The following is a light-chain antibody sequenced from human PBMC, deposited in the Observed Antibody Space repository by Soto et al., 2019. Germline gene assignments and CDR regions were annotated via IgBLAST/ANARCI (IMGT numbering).Light chain of an antibody. J-gene: IGKJ1*01. V-gene: IGKV3-11*01. CDR1: QSVSSY. Sequence: EIVLTQSPGTLSLSPGERATLSCRASQSVSSYLAWYQQKPGQAPRLLIYDASNRATGIPARFSGSGSGTDFTLTISSLQSEDFAVYYCQQYNNWPPVTFGQGTKVDIK. CDR3: QQYNNWPPVT. CDR2: DAS.